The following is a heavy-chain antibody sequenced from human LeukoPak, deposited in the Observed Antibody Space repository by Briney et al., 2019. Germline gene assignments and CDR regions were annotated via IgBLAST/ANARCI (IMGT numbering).Heavy chain of an antibody. CDR2: IYYRGST. J-gene: IGHJ4*02. D-gene: IGHD2-8*01. CDR1: GGSISRYY. V-gene: IGHV4-59*08. Sequence: PSETLSLTCTVSGGSISRYYWSWIRQPPGMGLEWIGYIYYRGSTNYNPSLNSRVTISVDTSQNQFSLKLSSVTAADTAVYYCGRQPLVFGTNGTLDYWGQRTLATVSS. CDR3: GRQPLVFGTNGTLDY.